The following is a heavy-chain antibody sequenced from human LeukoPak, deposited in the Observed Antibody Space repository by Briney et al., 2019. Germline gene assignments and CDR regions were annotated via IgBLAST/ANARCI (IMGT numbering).Heavy chain of an antibody. V-gene: IGHV1-69*13. J-gene: IGHJ3*01. CDR1: GGSFSSYA. Sequence: VASVKVSCKASGGSFSSYAISWVRQAPGQGLEWMGGIIPIFGTANYAQKFQGRVTITADESTSTAYMELSSLRSEDTAVYYCARYSYHAFDVWGQGTMVTVSS. CDR2: IIPIFGTA. D-gene: IGHD5-18*01. CDR3: ARYSYHAFDV.